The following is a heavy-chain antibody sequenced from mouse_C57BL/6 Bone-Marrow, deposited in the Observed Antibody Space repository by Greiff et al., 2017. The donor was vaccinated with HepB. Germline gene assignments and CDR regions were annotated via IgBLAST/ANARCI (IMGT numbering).Heavy chain of an antibody. J-gene: IGHJ2*01. V-gene: IGHV1-15*01. D-gene: IGHD4-1*01. CDR3: TRARNWDVDY. Sequence: QVQLKESGAELVRPGASVTLSCKASGYTFTDYEMHWVKQTPVHGLEWIGAIDPETGGTAYNQKFKGKAILTADKSSSTAYMELRSLTSEDSAVYYCTRARNWDVDYWGQGTTLTVSS. CDR2: IDPETGGT. CDR1: GYTFTDYE.